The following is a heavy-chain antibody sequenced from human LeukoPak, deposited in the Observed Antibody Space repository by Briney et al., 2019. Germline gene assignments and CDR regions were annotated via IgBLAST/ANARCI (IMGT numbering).Heavy chain of an antibody. CDR2: IYYSGNT. J-gene: IGHJ4*02. CDR1: GGSISSSDYY. V-gene: IGHV4-39*01. D-gene: IGHD5-18*01. CDR3: ARYPTAMVSFDH. Sequence: ASETLSLTCTVSGGSISSSDYYCGWIRQPPGKGLEWIGSIYYSGNTYYNPSLKSRVTISVDTSKNQFSLRLSFVTAADTAVYYCARYPTAMVSFDHWGQGTLVTVSS.